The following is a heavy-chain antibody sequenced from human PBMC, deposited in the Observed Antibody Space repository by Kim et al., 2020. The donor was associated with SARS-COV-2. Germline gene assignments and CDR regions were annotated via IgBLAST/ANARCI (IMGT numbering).Heavy chain of an antibody. Sequence: YADSGEGRFTVSRDNNKNTLDLQMNSLTAEDTALYFCAKDHQSSGWPTFDYWGQGTQVTVSS. D-gene: IGHD6-19*01. CDR3: AKDHQSSGWPTFDY. J-gene: IGHJ4*02. V-gene: IGHV3-23*01.